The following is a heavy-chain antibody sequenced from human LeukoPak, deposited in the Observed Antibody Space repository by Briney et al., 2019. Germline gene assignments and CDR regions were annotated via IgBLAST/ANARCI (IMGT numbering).Heavy chain of an antibody. CDR3: ALCGYSYGSYYYGMDV. CDR2: IYYSGST. D-gene: IGHD5-18*01. CDR1: GGSISSYY. Sequence: PSETLSLTCTVSGGSISSYYWSWIRQPPGKGLEWIGYIYYSGSTNYNPSLKSRVTISVDTSKNQFSLKLSSVTAADTAVYYCALCGYSYGSYYYGMDVWGQGTTVTVSS. V-gene: IGHV4-59*01. J-gene: IGHJ6*02.